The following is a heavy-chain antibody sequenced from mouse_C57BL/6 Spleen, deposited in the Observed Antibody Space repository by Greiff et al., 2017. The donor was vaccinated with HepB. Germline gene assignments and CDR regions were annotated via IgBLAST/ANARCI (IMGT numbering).Heavy chain of an antibody. V-gene: IGHV1-64*01. Sequence: QVQLQHPGAELVKPGASVKLSCKASGYTFTSYWMHWVKQRPGQGLVWIGMIHPNSGSNNYNEKFKSKATQAVDKSSSTAYMQLSSLTSEDSAVYYCARSEFAYWGKGTLVTVSA. CDR2: IHPNSGSN. CDR1: GYTFTSYW. J-gene: IGHJ3*01. CDR3: ARSEFAY.